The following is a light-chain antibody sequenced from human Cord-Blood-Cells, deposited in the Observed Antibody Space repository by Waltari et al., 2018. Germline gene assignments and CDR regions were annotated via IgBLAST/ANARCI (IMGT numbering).Light chain of an antibody. V-gene: IGKV1-9*01. Sequence: IQFTQSPSSLYASVEDRITITCRASQGLSSYLAWYQQKPGKAPKLLIYAAPTLQSGVPSRFSGSGSGTDFTLTISSLQPEDFATYYCQKLNSYPRTFGQGTKVEIK. J-gene: IGKJ1*01. CDR2: AAP. CDR3: QKLNSYPRT. CDR1: QGLSSY.